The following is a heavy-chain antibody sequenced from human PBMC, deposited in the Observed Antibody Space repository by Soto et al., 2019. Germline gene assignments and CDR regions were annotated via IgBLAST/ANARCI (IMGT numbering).Heavy chain of an antibody. CDR3: ANDGLGAIDY. V-gene: IGHV3-30*18. Sequence: QVQLVESGGDVVQPGRSLRLSCAASGFTFSSYGMHWVRLAPGKGLEWAAVISYNGRNIYYADSVKGRFTISRDNSKNTLYLQMNSLRNEDTAVYYCANDGLGAIDYLGQGTLVTVYS. D-gene: IGHD1-26*01. CDR2: ISYNGRNI. CDR1: GFTFSSYG. J-gene: IGHJ4*02.